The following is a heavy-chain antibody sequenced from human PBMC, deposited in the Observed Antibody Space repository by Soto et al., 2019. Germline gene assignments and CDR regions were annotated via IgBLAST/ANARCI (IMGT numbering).Heavy chain of an antibody. CDR2: IYYSGST. V-gene: IGHV4-59*01. D-gene: IGHD4-17*01. J-gene: IGHJ4*02. Sequence: SETLCLTCSVSGGSIGGYDGSWIRQPPGKGLEWIGYIYYSGSTNYNPSLKSRVTISVDTSKNQFSLKLSSVTAADTALYYCARTTAVPNTLRSRYFFDYWGQGTLVTVSS. CDR3: ARTTAVPNTLRSRYFFDY. CDR1: GGSIGGYD.